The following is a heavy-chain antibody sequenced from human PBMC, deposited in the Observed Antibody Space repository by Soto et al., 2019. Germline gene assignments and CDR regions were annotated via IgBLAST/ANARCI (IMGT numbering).Heavy chain of an antibody. Sequence: GGSLRLSCAASGFTFSSYAMSWVRQAPGKGLEWVSAISGSGGSTYYADSVKGRFTISRDNSKNTLYLQMNSLRAEDTAVYYCAKGIVLMVYAMVGYFDYWGQGTLVTVSS. J-gene: IGHJ4*02. V-gene: IGHV3-23*01. CDR3: AKGIVLMVYAMVGYFDY. D-gene: IGHD2-8*01. CDR2: ISGSGGST. CDR1: GFTFSSYA.